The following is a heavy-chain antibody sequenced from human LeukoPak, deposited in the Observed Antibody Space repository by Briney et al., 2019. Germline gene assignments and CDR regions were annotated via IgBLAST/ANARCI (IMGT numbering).Heavy chain of an antibody. V-gene: IGHV3-30-3*01. CDR1: GFTFSSYA. D-gene: IGHD3-16*02. Sequence: PGGSLRLSCAASGFTFSSYAMHWVRQAPGKGLEWVAVISYDGSNKYYADSVKGRFTISRDNSENTLYLQMNSLRAEDTAVYYCLITFGGVIVSNWGQGTLVTVSS. CDR3: LITFGGVIVSN. CDR2: ISYDGSNK. J-gene: IGHJ4*02.